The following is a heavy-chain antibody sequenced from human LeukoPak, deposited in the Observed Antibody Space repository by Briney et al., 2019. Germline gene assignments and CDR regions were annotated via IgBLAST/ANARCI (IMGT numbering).Heavy chain of an antibody. Sequence: GGSLRLSCAASGFTFSSYAMSWVRQAPGKGLEWVSAISGSGGSTYYADSVKGRFTISRDNSKNTLYLQMNSLRAEDTAVYYCAKGDRRRDIVVVVAAYDYWGQGTLVTVSS. V-gene: IGHV3-23*01. CDR1: GFTFSSYA. J-gene: IGHJ4*02. CDR3: AKGDRRRDIVVVVAAYDY. D-gene: IGHD2-15*01. CDR2: ISGSGGST.